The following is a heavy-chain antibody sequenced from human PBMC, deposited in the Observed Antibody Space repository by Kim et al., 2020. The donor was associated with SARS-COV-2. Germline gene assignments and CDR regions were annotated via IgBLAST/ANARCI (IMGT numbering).Heavy chain of an antibody. CDR2: IYYSGST. CDR3: ARVALSGAHHYYYYGMDV. Sequence: SETLSLTCTVSGGSISSYYWSWIRQPPGKGLEWIGYIYYSGSTNYNPSLKSRVTISVDTSKNQFSLKLSSVTAADTAVYYCARVALSGAHHYYYYGMDVWGQGTTVTVSS. CDR1: GGSISSYY. V-gene: IGHV4-59*01. D-gene: IGHD1-26*01. J-gene: IGHJ6*02.